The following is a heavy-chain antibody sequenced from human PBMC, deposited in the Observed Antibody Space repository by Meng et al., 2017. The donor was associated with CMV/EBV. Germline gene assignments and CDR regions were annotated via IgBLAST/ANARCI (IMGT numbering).Heavy chain of an antibody. CDR3: AREGGIVVVPAAPGWFDP. V-gene: IGHV1-69*12. Sequence: QVQVGTAGDEVKEPGSSVRVSCKASGGTFRSYAISWVRQAPGQGLEWMGGIIPIFGTANYAQKFQGRVTITADESTSTAYMELSSLRSEDTAVYYCAREGGIVVVPAAPGWFDPWGQGTLVTVAS. D-gene: IGHD2-2*01. CDR2: IIPIFGTA. CDR1: GGTFRSYA. J-gene: IGHJ5*02.